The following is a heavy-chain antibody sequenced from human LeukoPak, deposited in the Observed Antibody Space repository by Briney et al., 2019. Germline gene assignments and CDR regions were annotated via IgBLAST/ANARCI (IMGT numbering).Heavy chain of an antibody. Sequence: GGSLRLSCAASGFTVSSNEMSWVRQAPGKGLEWVSYISSSGSTIYYADSVKGRFTISRDNAKNSLYLQMNSLRAEDTAVYYCARDRRGYYYGSGSYRFDYWGQGTLVTVSS. CDR1: GFTVSSNE. CDR3: ARDRRGYYYGSGSYRFDY. D-gene: IGHD3-10*01. J-gene: IGHJ4*02. V-gene: IGHV3-48*03. CDR2: ISSSGSTI.